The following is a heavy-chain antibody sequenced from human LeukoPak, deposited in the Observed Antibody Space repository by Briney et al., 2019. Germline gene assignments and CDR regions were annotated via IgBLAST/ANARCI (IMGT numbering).Heavy chain of an antibody. J-gene: IGHJ4*02. V-gene: IGHV5-51*01. D-gene: IGHD2-15*01. CDR2: IYPGDSDT. Sequence: GESLKISCKGSGYSFTSYWIGWVRQMPGKGLEWMGIIYPGDSDTRYSPSFQGQVTISADKSISTAYLQWSSLKASDTAMYYCAIYCSGGSCYSGNFDYWGQGTLVTVSS. CDR3: AIYCSGGSCYSGNFDY. CDR1: GYSFTSYW.